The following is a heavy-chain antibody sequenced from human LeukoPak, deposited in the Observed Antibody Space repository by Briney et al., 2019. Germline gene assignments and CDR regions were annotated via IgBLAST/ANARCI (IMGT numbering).Heavy chain of an antibody. D-gene: IGHD3-22*01. CDR2: INHSGST. V-gene: IGHV4-34*01. CDR1: GGSFSGYS. J-gene: IGHJ4*02. Sequence: SETLSLTCAVYGGSFSGYSWSWIRQPPGKGLEWIGEINHSGSTNYNPSLKSRVTISVDTSKNQFSLKLSSVTAADTAVYYCARLRPYYYYDSGRNDYWGQGTLVTVSS. CDR3: ARLRPYYYYDSGRNDY.